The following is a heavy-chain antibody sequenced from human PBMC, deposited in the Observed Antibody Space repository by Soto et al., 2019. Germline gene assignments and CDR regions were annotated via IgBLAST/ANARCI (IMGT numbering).Heavy chain of an antibody. CDR1: GDSVSSNSAA. V-gene: IGHV6-1*01. D-gene: IGHD1-26*01. Sequence: SQTLSLTCAISGDSVSSNSAAWHLIRQSPSRGLEWLGRTYYRSKWYNDYAVSVKSRITINPDTSKNRFSLQLNSVTPDDTAVYYCARLVGGTADYWGQGTLVTVSS. J-gene: IGHJ4*02. CDR3: ARLVGGTADY. CDR2: TYYRSKWYN.